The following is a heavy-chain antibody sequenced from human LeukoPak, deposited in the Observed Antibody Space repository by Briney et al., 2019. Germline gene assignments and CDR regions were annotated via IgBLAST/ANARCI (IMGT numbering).Heavy chain of an antibody. Sequence: PSETLSLTCAVYSGSFSGYYWSWIRQPPGKGLEWIGEINHSGSTNYNPSLKSRVTISVDTSKNQFSLKLSSVTAADTAVYYCARMPAAAGSYYFDYWGQGTLVTVSS. V-gene: IGHV4-34*01. J-gene: IGHJ4*02. CDR2: INHSGST. CDR1: SGSFSGYY. CDR3: ARMPAAAGSYYFDY. D-gene: IGHD6-13*01.